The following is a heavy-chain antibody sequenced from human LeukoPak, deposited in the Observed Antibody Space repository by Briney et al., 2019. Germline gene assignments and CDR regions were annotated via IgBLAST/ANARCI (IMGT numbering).Heavy chain of an antibody. V-gene: IGHV3-23*01. CDR3: AKDVDDILTGYSKWAVFSY. Sequence: PGGSLRLSCAASGFTFGSYAMSWVRQAPGKGLEWVSAISGSGGSTYYADSVKGRFTISRDNSKNTLYLQMNSLRAEDTAVYYCAKDVDDILTGYSKWAVFSYWGQGTLVTVSS. J-gene: IGHJ4*02. D-gene: IGHD3-9*01. CDR1: GFTFGSYA. CDR2: ISGSGGST.